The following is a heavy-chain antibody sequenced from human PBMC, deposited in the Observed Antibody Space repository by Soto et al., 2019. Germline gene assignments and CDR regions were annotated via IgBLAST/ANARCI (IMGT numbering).Heavy chain of an antibody. CDR3: VRYCSTTKCPFDY. J-gene: IGHJ4*02. D-gene: IGHD2-2*01. CDR2: IYYSGNT. CDR1: GGSISSGGSY. Sequence: SETLSLTCTVSGGSISSGGSYWGWIRQPPGKGLEWIGYIYYSGNTYFNPSLKSRVTLSVDTSKNQFSLSLSSVTAADTAVYYCVRYCSTTKCPFDYWGQGTLVTVSS. V-gene: IGHV4-30-4*01.